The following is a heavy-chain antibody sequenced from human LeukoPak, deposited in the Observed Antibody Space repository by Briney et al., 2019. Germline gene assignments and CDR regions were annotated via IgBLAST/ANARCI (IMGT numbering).Heavy chain of an antibody. CDR1: GYTFTSYG. CDR3: AKMGPIVVVITGFDY. CDR2: ISAYNGNT. D-gene: IGHD3-22*01. Sequence: ASVKVSCKASGYTFTSYGISWVRQAPGQGLEWMGWISAYNGNTNYAQKLQGRVTMTTDTSTSTAYMELRSLRAEDTAVYYCAKMGPIVVVITGFDYWGQGTLVTVSS. V-gene: IGHV1-18*01. J-gene: IGHJ4*02.